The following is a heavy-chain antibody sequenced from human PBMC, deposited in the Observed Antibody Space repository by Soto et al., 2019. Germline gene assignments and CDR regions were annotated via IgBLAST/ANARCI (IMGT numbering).Heavy chain of an antibody. V-gene: IGHV3-64D*06. CDR3: VKVSRWCSSTSCYNWFDP. D-gene: IGHD2-2*01. J-gene: IGHJ5*02. CDR2: ITSNGGST. Sequence: QAPGKGLEYVSAITSNGGSTYYADSVKGRFTISRDNSKNTLYLQMSSLRVEDTAVYYCVKVSRWCSSTSCYNWFDPWGQGTLVTVSS.